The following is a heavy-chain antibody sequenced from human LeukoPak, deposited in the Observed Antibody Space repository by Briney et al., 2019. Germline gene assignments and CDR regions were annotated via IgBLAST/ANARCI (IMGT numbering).Heavy chain of an antibody. J-gene: IGHJ4*02. CDR3: TTGPTLYCSGGSCFDY. CDR2: IKTKTDGGTT. CDR1: GFTFSNTW. V-gene: IGHV3-15*01. D-gene: IGHD2-15*01. Sequence: GGSLRLSCAASGFTFSNTWMTWVRQAPGKGLEWVGRIKTKTDGGTTDYAAPVKGRFTISRDDSKNSLYLQMNSLRTEDTAVYYCTTGPTLYCSGGSCFDYWGQGTLVTVSS.